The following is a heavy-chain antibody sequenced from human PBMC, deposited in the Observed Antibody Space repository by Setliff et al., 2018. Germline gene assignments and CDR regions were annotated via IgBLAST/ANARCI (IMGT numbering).Heavy chain of an antibody. CDR2: ISAYNDNT. CDR1: GGTFRSYG. V-gene: IGHV1-18*01. J-gene: IGHJ6*03. D-gene: IGHD5-18*01. CDR3: AREGVDTRSSTDYRYYMDV. Sequence: ASVKVSCKASGGTFRSYGISWVRQAPGQGLEWMGWISAYNDNTKYAQKVQGRVTMTTDTSTSTAYMELRSLTSDDTAVYYCAREGVDTRSSTDYRYYMDVWGKGTTVTVSS.